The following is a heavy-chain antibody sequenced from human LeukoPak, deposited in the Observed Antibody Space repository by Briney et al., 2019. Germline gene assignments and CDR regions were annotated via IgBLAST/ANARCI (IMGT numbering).Heavy chain of an antibody. D-gene: IGHD2-15*01. CDR1: GASISSYD. Sequence: PSDSLSLTCTVSGASISSYDWSSVRQPAGKGLGWVGRIYTSGSTTYNPSLKSRVTMSVDTSKNQFSLKLRSVTAADTAVYYCARSVEGYCRGGSCYYYSYYMDVWGKGTTVTVSS. CDR2: IYTSGST. V-gene: IGHV4-4*07. J-gene: IGHJ6*03. CDR3: ARSVEGYCRGGSCYYYSYYMDV.